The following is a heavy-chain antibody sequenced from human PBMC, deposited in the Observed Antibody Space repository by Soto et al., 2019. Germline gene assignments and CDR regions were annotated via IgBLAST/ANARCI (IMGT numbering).Heavy chain of an antibody. CDR1: GDRVSSNIAA. CDR2: TYYRSKWYN. D-gene: IGHD6-19*01. Sequence: SQTLSLTCVISGDRVSSNIAAWNWIRPSPSRGLEWLGRTYYRSKWYNDYAVSVKSRITINPVTSKNQFSLQLNSVTPEDTAVYYCARDHPHGSGFDYWGQGTLVTVSS. V-gene: IGHV6-1*01. J-gene: IGHJ4*02. CDR3: ARDHPHGSGFDY.